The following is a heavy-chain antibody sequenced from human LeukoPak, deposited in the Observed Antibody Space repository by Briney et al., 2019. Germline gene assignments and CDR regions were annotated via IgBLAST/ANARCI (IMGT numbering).Heavy chain of an antibody. V-gene: IGHV4-59*11. CDR3: ARLLNNDNAGDPDTFDM. D-gene: IGHD2-21*02. CDR2: IYYTGTT. Sequence: PSETLSLTCTVSSGSISSHYWSWIRQSPERGLEWIGFIYYTGTTRYNPSLRGRVTMSVDSSRNHFSLKLTSMTAADTALYYCARLLNNDNAGDPDTFDMWGQGTTVTVSS. CDR1: SGSISSHY. J-gene: IGHJ3*02.